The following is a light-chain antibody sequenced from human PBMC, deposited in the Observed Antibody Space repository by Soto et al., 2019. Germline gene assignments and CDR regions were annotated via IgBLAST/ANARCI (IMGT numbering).Light chain of an antibody. CDR3: QWYAISPPECT. CDR1: QSISNNY. V-gene: IGKV3-20*01. CDR2: DAS. Sequence: ETVLTQSPGTLSLSPGERATLSCRAGQSISNNYLSWYQQKPGQAPRLLIHDASNRATGIPDRFSGSGSGTDFTLTINILEPEDFVVYYCQWYAISPPECTFGQGTMLEI. J-gene: IGKJ2*02.